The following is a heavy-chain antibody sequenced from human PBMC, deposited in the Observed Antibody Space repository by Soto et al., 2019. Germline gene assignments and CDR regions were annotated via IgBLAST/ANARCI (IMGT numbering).Heavy chain of an antibody. CDR1: GGSISSYY. V-gene: IGHV4-59*01. CDR2: IYYSGST. Sequence: QVQLQESGPGLVKPSETLSLTCTVSGGSISSYYWSWIRQPPGKGLEWIGYIYYSGSTNYNPSLKSRVTISVDTSKTQFSLKLSSVTAADTAVYYCARDDVAYYGMDVWGQGTTVTVSS. D-gene: IGHD5-12*01. J-gene: IGHJ6*02. CDR3: ARDDVAYYGMDV.